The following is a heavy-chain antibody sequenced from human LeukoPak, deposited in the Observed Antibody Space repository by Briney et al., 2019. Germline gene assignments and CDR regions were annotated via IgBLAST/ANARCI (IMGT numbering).Heavy chain of an antibody. CDR3: TKPQPGAFEI. Sequence: ASVKVSCKASGYTFTSYDINWVRQAPGQGLEWMGWINTKSGATNYAQKFQGRVTMTRDTSISTAYMELNSLRSDDTALYYCTKPQPGAFEIWGQGTMVTVSS. J-gene: IGHJ3*02. V-gene: IGHV1-2*02. CDR2: INTKSGAT. CDR1: GYTFTSYD. D-gene: IGHD2-2*01.